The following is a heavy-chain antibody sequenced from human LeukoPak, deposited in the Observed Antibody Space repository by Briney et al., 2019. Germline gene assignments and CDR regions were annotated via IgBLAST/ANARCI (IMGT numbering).Heavy chain of an antibody. Sequence: GGSLRLSCAASGFTVSSSNYMNWVRQAPGKGLEWVSGIYTGGTTYYTDSVKGRFTISRDNAKNSLYLQMNSLRDEDTAVYYCARVRGVTLSYHYCDYWGQGTLVTVSS. V-gene: IGHV3-66*01. CDR3: ARVRGVTLSYHYCDY. CDR1: GFTVSSSNY. D-gene: IGHD3-10*01. CDR2: IYTGGTT. J-gene: IGHJ4*02.